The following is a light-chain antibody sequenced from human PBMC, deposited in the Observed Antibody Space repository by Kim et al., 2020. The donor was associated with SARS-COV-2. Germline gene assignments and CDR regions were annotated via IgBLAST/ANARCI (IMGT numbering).Light chain of an antibody. J-gene: IGLJ2*01. V-gene: IGLV3-21*04. CDR3: QVWDSRTDHVV. Sequence: SYELTQPPSVSVAPGKTASITCGGNNIGSNSVHWYQQKSGQAPVMVKYYDSDRPSGIPERFSGSNSGNTATLTISRVEAGDEADYYCQVWDSRTDHVVVGGGTQLTVL. CDR2: YDS. CDR1: NIGSNS.